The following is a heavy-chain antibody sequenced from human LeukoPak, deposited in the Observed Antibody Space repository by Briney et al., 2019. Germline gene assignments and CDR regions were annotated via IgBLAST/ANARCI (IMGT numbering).Heavy chain of an antibody. D-gene: IGHD5-12*01. J-gene: IGHJ4*02. CDR2: INTDGSST. CDR3: AKVEINWSMDITDY. V-gene: IGHV3-74*01. Sequence: GGSLRLSCAASGFTFSSYWMHWVRQAPGKGLVWVSRINTDGSSTSCADSVKGRFTISRDNAKNTLYLQMNSLRADDTAVYYCAKVEINWSMDITDYWGQGTLVTVSS. CDR1: GFTFSSYW.